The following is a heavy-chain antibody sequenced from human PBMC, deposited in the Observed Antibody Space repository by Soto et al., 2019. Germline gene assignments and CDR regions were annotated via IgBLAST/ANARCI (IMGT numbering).Heavy chain of an antibody. V-gene: IGHV4-59*01. Sequence: PSETLSLTCTVSGGSIPYYYWSWIRQPPGMGLEWIGNIYYTGGINYNPSLKGRVTISVDTSKNQFSLEVSSVTAADTAVYYCARYSWRYSYNWFDPWGKATPATLAS. J-gene: IGHJ5*02. CDR1: GGSIPYYY. CDR3: ARYSWRYSYNWFDP. D-gene: IGHD1-26*01. CDR2: IYYTGGI.